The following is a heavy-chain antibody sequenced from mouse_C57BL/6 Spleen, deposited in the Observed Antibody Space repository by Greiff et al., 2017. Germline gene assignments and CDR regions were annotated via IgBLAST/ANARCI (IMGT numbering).Heavy chain of an antibody. CDR1: GYTFTSYW. V-gene: IGHV1-69*01. D-gene: IGHD2-4*01. CDR3: ARGGLRRGYYFDY. J-gene: IGHJ2*01. Sequence: QVHVKQPGAELVMPGASVKLSCKASGYTFTSYWMHWVKQRPGQGLEWIGEIDPSDSYTNCNQKFKGKSTLTVDKSSSTAYMQLSSLTSEDSAVYYCARGGLRRGYYFDYWGQGTTLTVSS. CDR2: IDPSDSYT.